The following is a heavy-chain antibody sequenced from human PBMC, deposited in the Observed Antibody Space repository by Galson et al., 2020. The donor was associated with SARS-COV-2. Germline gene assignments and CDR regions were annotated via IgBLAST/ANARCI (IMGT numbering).Heavy chain of an antibody. Sequence: SETLSLTCTVSGVSISSYYWSWIRQPPGKGLEWIGRIHTSGYTNYSPSLKSRVTISVVTSKNQFSLMLSSVTAADTAVYYCARETGYWDSSGYFEGNYYFDYWGQGTLVTVSS. V-gene: IGHV4-4*07. CDR1: GVSISSYY. CDR2: IHTSGYT. CDR3: ARETGYWDSSGYFEGNYYFDY. J-gene: IGHJ4*02. D-gene: IGHD3-22*01.